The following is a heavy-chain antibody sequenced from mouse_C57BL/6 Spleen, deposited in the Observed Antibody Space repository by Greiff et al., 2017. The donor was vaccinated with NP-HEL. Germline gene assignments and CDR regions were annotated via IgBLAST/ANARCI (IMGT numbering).Heavy chain of an antibody. D-gene: IGHD2-4*01. V-gene: IGHV1-81*01. CDR2: IYPRSGNT. J-gene: IGHJ2*01. CDR3: ARKGIYYDYDAGFDY. Sequence: QVQLQQSGAELARPGASVKLSCKASGYTFTSYGISWVKQRTGQGLEWIGEIYPRSGNTYYNEKFKGKATLTADKSSSTAYMELRSLTSEDSAVYFCARKGIYYDYDAGFDYWGQGTTLTVSS. CDR1: GYTFTSYG.